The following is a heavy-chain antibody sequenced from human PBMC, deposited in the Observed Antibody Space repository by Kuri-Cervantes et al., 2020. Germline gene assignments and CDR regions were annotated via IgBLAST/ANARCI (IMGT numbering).Heavy chain of an antibody. CDR1: GFTVSSNY. CDR3: AKETVHGTQTLDY. Sequence: GESLKISCAAPGFTVSSNYMSWVRQAPGKGLEWVAVISYDGGNKYYADSVKGRFTISRDNSKNAVYLQMNSLRAEDTAVYFCAKETVHGTQTLDYWGQGTLVTVSS. D-gene: IGHD4-17*01. CDR2: ISYDGGNK. J-gene: IGHJ4*02. V-gene: IGHV3-30*18.